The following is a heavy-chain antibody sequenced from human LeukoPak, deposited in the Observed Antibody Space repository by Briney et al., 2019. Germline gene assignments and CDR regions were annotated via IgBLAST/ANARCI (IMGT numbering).Heavy chain of an antibody. J-gene: IGHJ5*02. CDR2: IYTSGST. CDR1: GGSISSYY. D-gene: IGHD2-2*01. V-gene: IGHV4-4*09. CDR3: ARQQLPEGWFDP. Sequence: SETLSLTCTVSGGSISSYYWSWIRQPPGKVLEGIGYIYTSGSTNYNPSLKSRVTISVDTSKNQFSLKLSSVTAADTAVYYCARQQLPEGWFDPWGQGTLVTVSS.